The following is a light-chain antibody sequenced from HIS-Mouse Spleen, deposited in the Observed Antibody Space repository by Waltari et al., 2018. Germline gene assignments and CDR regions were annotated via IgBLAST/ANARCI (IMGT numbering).Light chain of an antibody. Sequence: QSVLTQPPSASGTPGQRVTISCSGSSSNIGSNTVNWYQQLPGTAPKLLIYSNNQRPSGVPDRFSGSKSGTSASLAISGVQAEDEADYYCQSADSSGTYWVFGGGTKLTVL. V-gene: IGLV1-44*01. CDR2: SNN. CDR3: QSADSSGTYWV. CDR1: SSNIGSNT. J-gene: IGLJ3*02.